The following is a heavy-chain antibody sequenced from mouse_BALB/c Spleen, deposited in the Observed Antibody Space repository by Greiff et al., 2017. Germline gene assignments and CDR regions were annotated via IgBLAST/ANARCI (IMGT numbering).Heavy chain of an antibody. J-gene: IGHJ3*01. D-gene: IGHD2-10*02. Sequence: VQLQQSGAELMKPGASVKISCKATGYTFSSYWIEWVKQRPGHGLEWIGEILPGSGSTNYNEKFKGKATFTADTSSNTAYMQLSSLTSEDSAVYYCARWFAYGNYERFAYWGQGTLVTVSA. V-gene: IGHV1-9*01. CDR2: ILPGSGST. CDR3: ARWFAYGNYERFAY. CDR1: GYTFSSYW.